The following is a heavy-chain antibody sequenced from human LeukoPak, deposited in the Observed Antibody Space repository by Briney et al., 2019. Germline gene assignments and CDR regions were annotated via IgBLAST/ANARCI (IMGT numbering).Heavy chain of an antibody. V-gene: IGHV3-73*01. J-gene: IGHJ4*02. CDR2: IRSKANSYAT. Sequence: GGSLRLSCAASGFTFSGSAMHWVRQASGKGLEWVGRIRSKANSYATAYAASVKGRFTISRDDSKNTAYLQMNSLKTEDTAVYYCTRHPDTGYSSGPKTDKAYWGQGTLVTVSS. D-gene: IGHD6-19*01. CDR3: TRHPDTGYSSGPKTDKAY. CDR1: GFTFSGSA.